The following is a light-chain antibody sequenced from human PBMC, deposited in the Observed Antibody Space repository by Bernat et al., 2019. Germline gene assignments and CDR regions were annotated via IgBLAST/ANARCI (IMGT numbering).Light chain of an antibody. Sequence: DIQMTQSPSSLSASVGARVTITCRASQSITTYLNWYQQKPGKAPNLLIYVASTLETGVPSRFSGSGSGTDFTLTISDLQPEDFATYYCQQSYSTPQTFGQGTKLEIK. J-gene: IGKJ2*01. CDR2: VAS. CDR1: QSITTY. V-gene: IGKV1-39*01. CDR3: QQSYSTPQT.